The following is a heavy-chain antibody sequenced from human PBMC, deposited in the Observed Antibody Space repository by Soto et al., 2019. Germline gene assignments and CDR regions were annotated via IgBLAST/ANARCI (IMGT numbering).Heavy chain of an antibody. CDR2: ISYDGSNK. CDR1: GFTFSSYG. CDR3: AKVRGELSGDYGMDV. J-gene: IGHJ6*02. Sequence: GGSLRLSCAASGFTFSSYGMHWVRQAPGKGLEWVAVISYDGSNKYYADSVKGRFTISRDNSKNTLYLQMNSLRAEDTAVYYCAKVRGELSGDYGMDVWGQGTTVTVSS. D-gene: IGHD3-16*02. V-gene: IGHV3-30*18.